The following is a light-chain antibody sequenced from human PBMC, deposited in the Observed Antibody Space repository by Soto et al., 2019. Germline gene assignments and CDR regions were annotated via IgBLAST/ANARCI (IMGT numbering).Light chain of an antibody. J-gene: IGKJ1*01. CDR3: QQRSHWPVT. Sequence: EIVLTQSPATLSLSPGERATLSCRASQSVSTYLAWYQQKPGPAPNLLIYDASNRAAGIPARFSGSGYVTDFTLTISSLEPEDVAVYYCQQRSHWPVTFGQGTKVEIK. CDR1: QSVSTY. CDR2: DAS. V-gene: IGKV3-11*01.